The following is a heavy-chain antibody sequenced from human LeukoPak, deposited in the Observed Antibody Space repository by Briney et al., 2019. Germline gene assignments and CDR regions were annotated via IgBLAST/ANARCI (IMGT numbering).Heavy chain of an antibody. CDR2: ISWDGGST. V-gene: IGHV3-43D*03. CDR1: GFTFDDYA. J-gene: IGHJ4*02. D-gene: IGHD5-18*01. Sequence: GGSLRLSCAASGFTFDDYAMHWVRQAPGKGLDWVSLISWDGGSTYYADSVKGRFTISRDNSKNSLYLQMNSLRAEDTALYYCAKVRSADTAMDLDYWGQGTLVTVSS. CDR3: AKVRSADTAMDLDY.